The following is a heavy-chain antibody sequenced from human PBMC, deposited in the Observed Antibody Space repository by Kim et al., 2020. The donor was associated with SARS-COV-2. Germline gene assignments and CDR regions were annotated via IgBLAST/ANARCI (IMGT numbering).Heavy chain of an antibody. V-gene: IGHV4-39*07. D-gene: IGHD4-4*01. J-gene: IGHJ4*02. CDR2: IYYSGST. CDR3: ASKARTTNLGYFDY. Sequence: SETLSLTCTVSGGSISSSSYYWGWIRQPPGKGLEWIGSIYYSGSTYYNPSLKSRVTISVDTSKNQFSLKLSSVTAADTAVYYCASKARTTNLGYFDYWGQGTLVTVSS. CDR1: GGSISSSSYY.